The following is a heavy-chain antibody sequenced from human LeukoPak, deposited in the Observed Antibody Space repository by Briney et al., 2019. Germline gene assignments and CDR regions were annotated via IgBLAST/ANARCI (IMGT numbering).Heavy chain of an antibody. V-gene: IGHV1-2*02. CDR3: ARDPNTSIYYFDY. CDR2: INPNSGGT. D-gene: IGHD2-2*02. J-gene: IGHJ4*02. CDR1: GYTFTGYY. Sequence: ASVKVSCKASGYTFTGYYMHWVRQAPGQGLEWMGWINPNSGGTNYAQKSQGRVTMTRDTSISTAYMELSRLRSDDTAVYYCARDPNTSIYYFDYWGQGTLVTVSS.